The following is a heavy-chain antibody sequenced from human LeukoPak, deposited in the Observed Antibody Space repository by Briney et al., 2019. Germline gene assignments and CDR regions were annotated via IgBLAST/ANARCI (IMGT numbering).Heavy chain of an antibody. D-gene: IGHD2-15*01. J-gene: IGHJ6*02. Sequence: GGSLRLSCAASGFTFSSYSMNWVRQAPGKGLEWVSYISSSSSTIYYADSVKGRFTIARDNAKTSLYVQMNSLRDEDTAVYYCARAAATVPYYYNGMDVWGQGTTVTVSS. CDR3: ARAAATVPYYYNGMDV. V-gene: IGHV3-48*02. CDR1: GFTFSSYS. CDR2: ISSSSSTI.